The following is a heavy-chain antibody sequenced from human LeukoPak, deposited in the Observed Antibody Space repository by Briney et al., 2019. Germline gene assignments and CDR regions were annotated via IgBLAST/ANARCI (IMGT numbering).Heavy chain of an antibody. V-gene: IGHV3-23*01. Sequence: PGGSLRLSCAASGFTFSSYAMSWVRQAPGKGLEWVSAISGNGGSTYYADSVKGRFTISRDNSKNTLYLQMNSLRAEDTAVYYCAKGYCSSTSCSRGHFDYWGQGALVTVPS. CDR3: AKGYCSSTSCSRGHFDY. J-gene: IGHJ4*02. D-gene: IGHD2-2*01. CDR1: GFTFSSYA. CDR2: ISGNGGST.